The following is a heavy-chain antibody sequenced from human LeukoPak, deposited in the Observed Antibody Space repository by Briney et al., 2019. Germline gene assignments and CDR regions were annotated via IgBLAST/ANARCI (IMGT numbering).Heavy chain of an antibody. Sequence: PSGTLSLTCAVSGGSISSSNWWSWVRQPPGKGLEWIGEIYHSGSTNYNPSLKSRVTISVDKSKNQFSLKLSSVTAADTAVYFCAREVVAVAGSYFDSWGQGTLVTVSS. D-gene: IGHD6-19*01. V-gene: IGHV4-4*02. CDR1: GGSISSSNW. CDR3: AREVVAVAGSYFDS. CDR2: IYHSGST. J-gene: IGHJ4*02.